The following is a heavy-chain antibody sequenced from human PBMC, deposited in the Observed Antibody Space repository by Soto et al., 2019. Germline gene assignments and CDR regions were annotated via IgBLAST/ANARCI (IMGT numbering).Heavy chain of an antibody. CDR3: AKDNPTTAY. CDR1: GFTFSSSG. J-gene: IGHJ4*02. CDR2: ISYDGSNK. Sequence: QVQLVESGGGVVQPGTSLRLSCAASGFTFSSSGMHWVRQAPGKGLEWVALISYDGSNKYYADSVKGRFTISRDDSKNTLYLQMNSLRAEDTAVYYCAKDNPTTAYWGQGTLVAVSS. D-gene: IGHD5-12*01. V-gene: IGHV3-30*18.